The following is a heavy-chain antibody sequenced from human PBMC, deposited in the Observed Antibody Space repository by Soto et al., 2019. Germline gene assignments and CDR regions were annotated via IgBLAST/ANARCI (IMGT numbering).Heavy chain of an antibody. CDR2: IVVGSGNT. J-gene: IGHJ5*02. CDR1: GFTFTSSA. CDR3: AAVGSGTTRITWFDP. V-gene: IGHV1-58*01. D-gene: IGHD1-1*01. Sequence: SVKVSCKASGFTFTSSAVQWVRQARGQRLEWIGWIVVGSGNTNYAQKFQERVTITRDMSTSTAYMELSSLRSEDTAVYYCAAVGSGTTRITWFDPWGQGTLVTVSS.